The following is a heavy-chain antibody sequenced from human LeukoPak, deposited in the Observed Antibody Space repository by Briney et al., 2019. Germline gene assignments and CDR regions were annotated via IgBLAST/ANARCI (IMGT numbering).Heavy chain of an antibody. CDR3: ARDGRFLGPHYGMDV. V-gene: IGHV7-4-1*02. CDR1: GYTFTSYA. J-gene: IGHJ6*02. D-gene: IGHD3-3*01. Sequence: ASVKVSCKASGYTFTSYAMNWVRQAPGQGLEWMGWINTNTGNPTYAQSLTGRFVFSLDTSVSTAYLQISSLKAEDTAVYYCARDGRFLGPHYGMDVWGQGTTVTVSS. CDR2: INTNTGNP.